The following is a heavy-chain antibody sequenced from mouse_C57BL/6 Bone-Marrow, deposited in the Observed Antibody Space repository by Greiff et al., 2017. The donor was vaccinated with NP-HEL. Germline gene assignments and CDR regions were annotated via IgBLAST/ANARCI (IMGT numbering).Heavy chain of an antibody. D-gene: IGHD3-3*01. CDR3: ARRTGRYFDY. CDR1: GYTFTSYW. Sequence: VQLQQPGAELVKPGASVKLSCKASGYTFTSYWMHWVKQRPGQGLEWIGMIHPNSGSTNYNKNFNGKATLTVDKSTSTAYMQLSSLTSEDSAVYYCARRTGRYFDYWGQGTTLTVSS. CDR2: IHPNSGST. V-gene: IGHV1-64*01. J-gene: IGHJ2*01.